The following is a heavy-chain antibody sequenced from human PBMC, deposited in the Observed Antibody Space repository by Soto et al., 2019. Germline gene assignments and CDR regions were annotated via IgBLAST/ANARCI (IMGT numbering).Heavy chain of an antibody. CDR2: VYHTGNT. J-gene: IGHJ4*02. V-gene: IGHV4-61*08. D-gene: IGHD1-20*01. Sequence: PSETLSLTCTVSGGSISSGGYYWSWIRQHPGKGLEWIGYVYHTGNTYYNPSLKSRVTISLDTSKNQVSLRLRSVTAADTAVYYCAREQYNWKLWGQGTLVTVSS. CDR1: GGSISSGGYY. CDR3: AREQYNWKL.